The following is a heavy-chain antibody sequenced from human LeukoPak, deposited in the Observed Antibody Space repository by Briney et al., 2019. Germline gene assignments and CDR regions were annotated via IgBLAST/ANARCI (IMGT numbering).Heavy chain of an antibody. CDR2: IYASGGT. CDR3: ARRGGSGRSFDY. V-gene: IGHV4-39*01. Sequence: SETLSLTCTVSGGSISSSSYYWGWVRQPPGKGMEWIGSIYASGGTYYNPSRKSRVTISVETSKKQFSLTLSSVPASDTAVYYCARRGGSGRSFDYWGQGILVTVSS. J-gene: IGHJ4*02. D-gene: IGHD3-10*01. CDR1: GGSISSSSYY.